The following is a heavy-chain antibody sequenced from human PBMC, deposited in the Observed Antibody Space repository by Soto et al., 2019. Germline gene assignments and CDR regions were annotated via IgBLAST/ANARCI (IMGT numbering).Heavy chain of an antibody. CDR1: GYSFTRYC. CDR2: IYPGDSDT. J-gene: IGHJ6*02. Sequence: GESLNISGKGSGYSFTRYCVGWVHQMPGKGLEWMGIIYPGDSDTRYSPSLQGQVTISADKSISTAYLQWSSLKASDTTMYYCAIHRSGYDYYYYGMDVWGQGTTVTVSS. D-gene: IGHD3-22*01. CDR3: AIHRSGYDYYYYGMDV. V-gene: IGHV5-51*07.